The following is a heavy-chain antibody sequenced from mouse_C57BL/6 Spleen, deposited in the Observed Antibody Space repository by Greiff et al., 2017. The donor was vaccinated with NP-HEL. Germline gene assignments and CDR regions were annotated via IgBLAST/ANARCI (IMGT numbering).Heavy chain of an antibody. J-gene: IGHJ1*03. D-gene: IGHD1-1*01. CDR2: ISSGGDYI. Sequence: EVQLVESGEGLVKPGGSLKLSCAASGFTFSSYAMSWVRQTPEKRLEWVAYISSGGDYIYYADTVKGRFTISRDNARNTLYLQMSSLKSEDTAMYYCTRDGSTTVVRYFDVWGTGTTVTVSS. V-gene: IGHV5-9-1*02. CDR1: GFTFSSYA. CDR3: TRDGSTTVVRYFDV.